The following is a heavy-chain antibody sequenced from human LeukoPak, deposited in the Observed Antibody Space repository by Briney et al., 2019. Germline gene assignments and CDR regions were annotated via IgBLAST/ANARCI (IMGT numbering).Heavy chain of an antibody. Sequence: GESLRISCKGSGYSFTSYWIAWVRQMPGKGLEWMGIIYPGDFDTRYSPSFQGQVTISADKSISTAYLQWSSLKASDTAVYYCARRAVTTGYFDYWGQGSLVTVSS. D-gene: IGHD4-17*01. J-gene: IGHJ4*02. CDR1: GYSFTSYW. CDR2: IYPGDFDT. V-gene: IGHV5-51*01. CDR3: ARRAVTTGYFDY.